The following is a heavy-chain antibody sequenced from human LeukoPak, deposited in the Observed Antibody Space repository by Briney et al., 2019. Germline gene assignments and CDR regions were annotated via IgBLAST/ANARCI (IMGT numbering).Heavy chain of an antibody. V-gene: IGHV4-61*01. CDR2: IYYSGST. Sequence: SETLSLTCTVSGGSISSGSYYWSWIRQPPGKGLEWIGYIYYSGSTNYNPSLKSRVTISVDTSKNQFSLKLSSVTAADTAVYYCARFKNAADYWGQGTLVTVSS. J-gene: IGHJ4*02. CDR1: GGSISSGSYY. D-gene: IGHD6-25*01. CDR3: ARFKNAADY.